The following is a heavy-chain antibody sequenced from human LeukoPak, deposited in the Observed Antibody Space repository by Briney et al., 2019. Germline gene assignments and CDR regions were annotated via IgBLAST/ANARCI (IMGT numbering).Heavy chain of an antibody. V-gene: IGHV3-7*01. CDR2: IKEEGREK. CDR1: GFSFTRYW. CDR3: ESSYYYYYMDV. J-gene: IGHJ6*03. Sequence: GGSLRLSGAASGFSFTRYWMTWVRQAPGTGREVVANIKEEGREKDYVDSVKGRFTLYRHNPKNSLYLQMNSLRAEDTAVYYCESSYYYYYMDVWGKGPTVTVSS.